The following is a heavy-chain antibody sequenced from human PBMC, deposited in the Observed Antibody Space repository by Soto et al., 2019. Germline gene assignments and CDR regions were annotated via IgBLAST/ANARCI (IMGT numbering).Heavy chain of an antibody. CDR1: GFSFNTYS. D-gene: IGHD3-22*01. Sequence: EAQLAESGGGLVQPGGSLRLSCLASGFSFNTYSMNWVRQARGKGLEWVSYISSSTSAIYYADSVKGRFTTSRDNAKNSVFLQMNSLRDEDSAVYYCTRRRDYYDITGNWYFDLWGRGTLVTVSS. CDR2: ISSSTSAI. J-gene: IGHJ2*01. CDR3: TRRRDYYDITGNWYFDL. V-gene: IGHV3-48*02.